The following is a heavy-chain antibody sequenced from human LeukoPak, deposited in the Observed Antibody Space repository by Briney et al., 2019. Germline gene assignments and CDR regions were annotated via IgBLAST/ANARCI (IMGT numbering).Heavy chain of an antibody. V-gene: IGHV6-1*01. CDR1: GDGVSSNGAA. Sequence: SQTLSLTCAISGDGVSSNGAAWNWIRQSPSRGLEWLGRTYYRSKWYNDYAVSVKSRITINPDTSKNQFSLQLNSVTPEDTAVYYCARALGITMVRGVIYYYYYMDVWGKGTTVTVSS. CDR2: TYYRSKWYN. J-gene: IGHJ6*03. CDR3: ARALGITMVRGVIYYYYYMDV. D-gene: IGHD3-10*01.